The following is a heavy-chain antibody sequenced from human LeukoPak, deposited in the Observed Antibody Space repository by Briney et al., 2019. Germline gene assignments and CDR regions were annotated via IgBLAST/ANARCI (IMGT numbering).Heavy chain of an antibody. V-gene: IGHV4-59*08. CDR1: GGSISGYY. J-gene: IGHJ4*02. D-gene: IGHD3-10*01. CDR2: IYYSGST. CDR3: ASNYYGSGSLDY. Sequence: SETLSLTCSVSGGSISGYYFSWIRQPPGKGLECIGYIYYSGSTKYNPSLKSRVTISVDTSKNQFSLKVSSVTAADTAVYYCASNYYGSGSLDYWGQGNLVTVSS.